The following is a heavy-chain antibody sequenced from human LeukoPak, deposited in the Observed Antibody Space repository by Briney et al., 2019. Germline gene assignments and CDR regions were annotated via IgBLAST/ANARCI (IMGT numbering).Heavy chain of an antibody. Sequence: PGGSLRLSCAASGFTFSSYSMNWVRQAPGKGLEWVSSITSSRIYIYYADSVKGRFTISRDNAKNSLYLQMNSLRAEDTAVYYCARDGSRGNLVTAPDFWGQGTLVTVSS. D-gene: IGHD2-21*02. CDR1: GFTFSSYS. CDR2: ITSSRIYI. CDR3: ARDGSRGNLVTAPDF. J-gene: IGHJ4*02. V-gene: IGHV3-21*01.